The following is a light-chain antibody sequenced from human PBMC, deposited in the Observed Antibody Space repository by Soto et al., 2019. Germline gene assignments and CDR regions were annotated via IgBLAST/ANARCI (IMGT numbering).Light chain of an antibody. CDR2: GAS. CDR3: QQYDSSLT. J-gene: IGKJ1*01. CDR1: ESVSTS. V-gene: IGKV3-15*01. Sequence: TAMTPSPAPLSASPAERAPLSVRASESVSTSLAWYQQKPGKAPRLLLYGASSMQTDIPERFSGSGSGTEFTLTITSLEPEDFAVYYCQQYDSSLTFGQGTKVDIK.